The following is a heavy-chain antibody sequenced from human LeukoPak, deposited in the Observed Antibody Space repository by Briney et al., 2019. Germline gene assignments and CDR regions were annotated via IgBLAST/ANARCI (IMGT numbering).Heavy chain of an antibody. CDR2: IKSKTVGGGTT. Sequence: GGSLRLSCAASGFTFSNAWMYWVRQAPGKGLEWVGRIKSKTVGGGTTDYAAPVKGRFTISRDDSKNTLYLQMNSLKTEDTAVYYCTTAPDIVGVPAAMGEDYYYYMDVWGKGTTVTVSS. D-gene: IGHD2-2*01. CDR3: TTAPDIVGVPAAMGEDYYYYMDV. V-gene: IGHV3-15*01. CDR1: GFTFSNAW. J-gene: IGHJ6*03.